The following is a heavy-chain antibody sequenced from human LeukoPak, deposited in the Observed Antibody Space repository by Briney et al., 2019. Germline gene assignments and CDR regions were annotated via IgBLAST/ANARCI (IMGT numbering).Heavy chain of an antibody. CDR2: VRNDENNK. Sequence: PGGTLRLSCAASGFTFSNYGMHWFRQAPGKGLEWGAHVRNDENNKYYVDSVKGRFAISRDNSKSTLYLQMNSLRVEDTAVYYCAKDEYSSSLTWGQGTLVTVSS. J-gene: IGHJ5*02. CDR3: AKDEYSSSLT. CDR1: GFTFSNYG. D-gene: IGHD6-6*01. V-gene: IGHV3-30*02.